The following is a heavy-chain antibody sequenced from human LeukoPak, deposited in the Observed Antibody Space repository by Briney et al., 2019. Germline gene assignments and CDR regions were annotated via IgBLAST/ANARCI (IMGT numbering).Heavy chain of an antibody. Sequence: GGSLRLSCAASGFIFSTYGMHWVRQAPGKGLEWAANIKQDGSEKYYVDSVKGRFTISRDNAKNSLYLQMNSLRAEDTAVYYCARDGDSSGYYLYYFDYWGQGTLVTVSS. D-gene: IGHD3-22*01. J-gene: IGHJ4*02. V-gene: IGHV3-7*03. CDR3: ARDGDSSGYYLYYFDY. CDR1: GFIFSTYG. CDR2: IKQDGSEK.